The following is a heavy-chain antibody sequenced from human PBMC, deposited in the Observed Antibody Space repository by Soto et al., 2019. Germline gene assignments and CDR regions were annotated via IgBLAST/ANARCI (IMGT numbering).Heavy chain of an antibody. CDR3: ARCYCTVGSCYTCWHFDL. D-gene: IGHD2-15*01. Sequence: QAQLVQSGAEVKKPGASVKVSCQAGGYTFADYGISWVRQAPGQGLEWVGWIGPYNGNTNYAQNLQDRVTMTTDTCTNTAYMELRSLRSDDTAVYYCARCYCTVGSCYTCWHFDLWGRGTLLTVSS. CDR2: IGPYNGNT. J-gene: IGHJ2*01. V-gene: IGHV1-18*01. CDR1: GYTFADYG.